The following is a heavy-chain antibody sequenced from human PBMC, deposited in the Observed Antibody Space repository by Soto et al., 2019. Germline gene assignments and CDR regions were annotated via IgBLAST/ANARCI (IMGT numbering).Heavy chain of an antibody. CDR3: ARGDFLTYDDY. Sequence: QVQLVQSGAEVKKPGASVKVSCKASGYTFTSYAMHWVRQAPGQRLEWMGGINAGNGNTKYSQKFQGRVTITRDTAASTAYMELSSLRSEDTAVYYCARGDFLTYDDYWGQGTLVTVSS. J-gene: IGHJ4*02. D-gene: IGHD3-16*01. V-gene: IGHV1-3*01. CDR2: INAGNGNT. CDR1: GYTFTSYA.